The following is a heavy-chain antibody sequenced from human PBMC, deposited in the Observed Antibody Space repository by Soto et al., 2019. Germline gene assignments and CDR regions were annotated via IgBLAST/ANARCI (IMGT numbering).Heavy chain of an antibody. CDR1: GGSISSYY. D-gene: IGHD2-21*02. CDR2: IYTSGST. V-gene: IGHV4-4*07. Sequence: SETLSLTCTVSGGSISSYYWSWIRQPAGKGLEWIGRIYTSGSTNYNPSLKSRVTMSVDTSKNQFSLKLSSVTAADTAVYYCAREPTFAYCGGDCWFDYWGQGTLVTVSS. CDR3: AREPTFAYCGGDCWFDY. J-gene: IGHJ4*02.